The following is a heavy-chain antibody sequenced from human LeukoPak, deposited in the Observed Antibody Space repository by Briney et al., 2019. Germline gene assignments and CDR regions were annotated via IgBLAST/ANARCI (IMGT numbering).Heavy chain of an antibody. V-gene: IGHV3-30-3*01. Sequence: GRSLRLSCAAPGFTFSSHAMHWVRQAPGKGLEWVAVISYDGSSRYYADSVKGRFTVSRDNSKNTLYLQMNSLRAEDTAVYYCARNDYAKYYFDYWGQGTLVTVSS. CDR3: ARNDYAKYYFDY. D-gene: IGHD2-2*01. CDR2: ISYDGSSR. CDR1: GFTFSSHA. J-gene: IGHJ4*02.